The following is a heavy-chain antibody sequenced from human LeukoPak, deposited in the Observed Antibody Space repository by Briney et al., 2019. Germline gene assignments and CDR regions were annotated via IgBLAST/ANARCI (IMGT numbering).Heavy chain of an antibody. CDR2: IYNSGNT. Sequence: SETLSLTCTVSGDSISSYSWSWIRQPPGKGLEWIGDIYNSGNTNYNPSLKSRVTMSVSTSKNQFSLSLSSVTAADTAVCYCARQTRYNYGPAFDFWGQGALVTVSS. D-gene: IGHD5-18*01. J-gene: IGHJ4*02. V-gene: IGHV4-59*08. CDR1: GDSISSYS. CDR3: ARQTRYNYGPAFDF.